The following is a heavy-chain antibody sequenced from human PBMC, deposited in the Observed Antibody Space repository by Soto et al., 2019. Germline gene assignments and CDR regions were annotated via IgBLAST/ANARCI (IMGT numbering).Heavy chain of an antibody. CDR3: ARLYGDYGDV. V-gene: IGHV4-59*01. J-gene: IGHJ6*02. Sequence: SETLSLTCTVSGGSISSYYWSWIRQPPGKGLEWIGYIHYSGSTNYNPSLKSRVTISVDTSKNQFSLKLSSVTAADTAVYYCARLYGDYGDVWGQGTTVTVSS. CDR1: GGSISSYY. CDR2: IHYSGST. D-gene: IGHD4-17*01.